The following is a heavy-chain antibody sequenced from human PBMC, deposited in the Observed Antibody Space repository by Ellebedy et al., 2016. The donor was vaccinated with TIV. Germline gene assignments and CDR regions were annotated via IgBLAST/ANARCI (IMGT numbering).Heavy chain of an antibody. CDR2: SSYDGAYA. CDR3: AKDWGSVATAFDY. J-gene: IGHJ4*02. Sequence: PGGSLRLSCKASGFTFRSFGMHWVRLSVGKGLEWVADSSYDGAYAHYEDSVKGRITISRDNSKNTVYLHMNNLRPEDTAVYYCAKDWGSVATAFDYWGQGTLVTVSS. D-gene: IGHD3-16*01. CDR1: GFTFRSFG. V-gene: IGHV3-30*18.